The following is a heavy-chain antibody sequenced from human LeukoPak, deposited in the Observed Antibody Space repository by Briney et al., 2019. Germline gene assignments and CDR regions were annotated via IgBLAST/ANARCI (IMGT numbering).Heavy chain of an antibody. J-gene: IGHJ4*02. CDR3: ARDPVGGSTIFDS. CDR2: TCFRSKWYY. D-gene: IGHD1-26*01. V-gene: IGHV6-1*01. CDR1: GDSVSSDSAA. Sequence: SQTLSLTCAISGDSVSSDSAAWNWIRQSPSRGLEWLARTCFRSKWYYDYALAVKGRITINPDTSKNQFSLRLNSVTPEDTAVYFCARDPVGGSTIFDSWGQGTLVTVSS.